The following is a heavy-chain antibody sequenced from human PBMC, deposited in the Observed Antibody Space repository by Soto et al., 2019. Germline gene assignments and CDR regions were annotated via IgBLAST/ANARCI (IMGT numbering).Heavy chain of an antibody. D-gene: IGHD3-22*01. Sequence: ASVKVSCKASGYTFTSYGISWVRQAPGQELEWMGWISAYNGNTNYAQKLQGRVTMTTDTSTSTAYMELRSLRSDDTAVYYCARGQSYYYDSSGYPTHSYYGMDVWGQGTTVTVSS. J-gene: IGHJ6*02. CDR3: ARGQSYYYDSSGYPTHSYYGMDV. CDR2: ISAYNGNT. CDR1: GYTFTSYG. V-gene: IGHV1-18*01.